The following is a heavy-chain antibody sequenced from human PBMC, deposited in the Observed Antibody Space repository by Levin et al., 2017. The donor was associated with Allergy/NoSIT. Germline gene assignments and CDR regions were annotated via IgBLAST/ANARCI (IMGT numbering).Heavy chain of an antibody. D-gene: IGHD4-17*01. CDR2: IYYSGST. CDR1: GGSISSYY. V-gene: IGHV4-59*01. J-gene: IGHJ5*02. CDR3: ARMTTVYNWFDP. Sequence: SETLSLTCTVSGGSISSYYWSWIRQPPGKGLEWIAYIYYSGSTNYNPSLKSRVTISVDTSKNQFSLKLSSVTDADTAVYYCARMTTVYNWFDPWGQGTLVTVSS.